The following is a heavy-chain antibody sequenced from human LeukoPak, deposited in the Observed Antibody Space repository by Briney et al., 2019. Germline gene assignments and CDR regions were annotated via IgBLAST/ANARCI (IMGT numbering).Heavy chain of an antibody. Sequence: SETLSLTCTVSGGSISSGDYYWSWIRQPPGKGLEWIGYIYYSGSTYYNPSLKSRVTISVDTSKNQFSLKLSSVTAADTAVYYCTRDTTHFSGYDLTQFDYWGQGTLVTVSS. CDR2: IYYSGST. CDR3: TRDTTHFSGYDLTQFDY. D-gene: IGHD5-12*01. J-gene: IGHJ4*02. CDR1: GGSISSGDYY. V-gene: IGHV4-30-4*08.